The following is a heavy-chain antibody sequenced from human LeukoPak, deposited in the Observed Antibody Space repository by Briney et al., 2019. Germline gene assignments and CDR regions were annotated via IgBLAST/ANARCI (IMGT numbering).Heavy chain of an antibody. CDR2: ISSSSSYI. Sequence: GGSLRLSCAASGFTFSSYSMNWVRQAPGKGLEWVSSISSSSSYIYYEDSVKGRFTISRDNAKNSLYLQMNSLRAEDTAVYYCARDSGISTLWGQGTLVTVSS. CDR1: GFTFSSYS. CDR3: ARDSGISTL. V-gene: IGHV3-21*01. D-gene: IGHD2-21*01. J-gene: IGHJ4*02.